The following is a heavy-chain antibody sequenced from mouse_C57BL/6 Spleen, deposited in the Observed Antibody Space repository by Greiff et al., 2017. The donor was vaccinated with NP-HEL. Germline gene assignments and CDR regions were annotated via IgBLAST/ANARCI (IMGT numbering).Heavy chain of an antibody. J-gene: IGHJ4*01. CDR1: GYTFTSYW. V-gene: IGHV1-50*01. CDR3: ARGSLPRGAMDY. Sequence: VQLQQPGAELVKPGASVKLSCKASGYTFTSYWMQWVKQRPGQGLEWIGEIDPSDSYTNYNQKFKGKATLTVDTSSSTAYMQLSSLTSEDSAVYYCARGSLPRGAMDYWGQGTSVTVSS. CDR2: IDPSDSYT.